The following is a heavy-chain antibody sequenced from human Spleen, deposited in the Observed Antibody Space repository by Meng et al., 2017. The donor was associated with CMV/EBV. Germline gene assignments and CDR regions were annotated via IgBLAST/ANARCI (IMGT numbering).Heavy chain of an antibody. D-gene: IGHD1-1*01. CDR3: ARSQLELPHYFDY. Sequence: SETLSLTCSVSGSSISTNYYWGWIRQPPGKGLEWIGTIYHSGSTYYNPSLKSRVTMSVDTSKNQFSLKLSSVTAADTAVYYCARSQLELPHYFDYWGQGTLVTVSS. CDR2: IYHSGST. J-gene: IGHJ4*02. CDR1: GSSISTNYY. V-gene: IGHV4-38-2*01.